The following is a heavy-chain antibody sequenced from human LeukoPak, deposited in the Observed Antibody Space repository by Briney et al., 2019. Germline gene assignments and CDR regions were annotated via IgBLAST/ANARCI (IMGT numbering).Heavy chain of an antibody. J-gene: IGHJ6*04. CDR1: GFTFTTYW. CDR2: IKQDGSDK. CDR3: AELGITMIGGV. D-gene: IGHD3-10*02. V-gene: IGHV3-7*01. Sequence: GESLRLSCAASGFTFTTYWMSWVRQAPGKGLEWVANIKQDGSDKYYVDSVKGRFTISRDNAKNSLYLQMNSLRAEVTAVYCCAELGITMIGGVWGKGTTVTISS.